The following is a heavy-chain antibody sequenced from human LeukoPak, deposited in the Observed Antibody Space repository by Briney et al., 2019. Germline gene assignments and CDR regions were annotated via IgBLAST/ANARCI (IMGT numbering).Heavy chain of an antibody. D-gene: IGHD4-23*01. V-gene: IGHV3-13*01. CDR3: AREEYFGGNYRPHGMDV. J-gene: IGHJ6*02. CDR2: IGTAGDT. CDR1: GFTFSSYD. Sequence: QPGGSLRLSCAASGFTFSSYDMHWVRQATGKGLEWVSAIGTAGDTYYPGSVKGRFTISRENAKNSLYLQMNSLRAGDTAVYYCAREEYFGGNYRPHGMDVWGQGTTVTVSS.